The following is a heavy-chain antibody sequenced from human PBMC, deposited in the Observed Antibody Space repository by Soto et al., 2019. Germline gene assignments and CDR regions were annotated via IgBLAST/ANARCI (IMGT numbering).Heavy chain of an antibody. CDR2: ISAYNGNT. Sequence: ASVKVSCKASGYTFTSYGISWVRQAPGQVLEWMGWISAYNGNTNYAQKLQGRVTMTTDTSTSTAYMELRSLRSDDTAVYYCARDDSSDNTRDYWGQGTLVTVSS. V-gene: IGHV1-18*01. CDR3: ARDDSSDNTRDY. CDR1: GYTFTSYG. D-gene: IGHD3-22*01. J-gene: IGHJ4*02.